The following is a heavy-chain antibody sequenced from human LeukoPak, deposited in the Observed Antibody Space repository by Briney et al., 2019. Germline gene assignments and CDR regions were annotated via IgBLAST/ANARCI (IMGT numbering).Heavy chain of an antibody. J-gene: IGHJ1*01. Sequence: GGSLRLSCAASGFTFSSYAMSWVRQAPGKGLEWVSAISGSGGSTYYADSVKGRFTISRDNSKNTLYLQMNSLRAEDTAVYYCAKVYDSGGYSEYFQHWGQGTLVTVSS. D-gene: IGHD3-22*01. V-gene: IGHV3-23*01. CDR3: AKVYDSGGYSEYFQH. CDR2: ISGSGGST. CDR1: GFTFSSYA.